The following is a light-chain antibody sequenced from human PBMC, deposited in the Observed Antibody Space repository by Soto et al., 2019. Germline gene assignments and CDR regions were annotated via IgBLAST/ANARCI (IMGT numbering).Light chain of an antibody. V-gene: IGLV1-44*01. J-gene: IGLJ2*01. CDR3: AAWDDSLNGVV. Sequence: QAVVPQPPSASGTPGQRVTISCSGSTSNIGSNTVNWYQQLPGTAPKLLIYSNNQRPSGVPDRFSGSKSGTSASLAISGLQCEDEADYYCAAWDDSLNGVVFGGGTKLTVL. CDR1: TSNIGSNT. CDR2: SNN.